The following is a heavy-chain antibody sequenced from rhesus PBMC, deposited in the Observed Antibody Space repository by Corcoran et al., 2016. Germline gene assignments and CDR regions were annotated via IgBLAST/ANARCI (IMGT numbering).Heavy chain of an antibody. J-gene: IGHJ6*01. CDR1: GGSISSNY. CDR3: ARGDSHYSGVDS. V-gene: IGHV4-160*01. Sequence: QVQLQQWGEGLVKPSETLSLTCAVYGGSISSNYWSWIRQPPGKGLEWIGRIRSGGNTNYNPSLKSRGTISIDTSKNQFSLKLGSVTAADTAVFYCARGDSHYSGVDSWGQGVVVTVSS. CDR2: IRSGGNT. D-gene: IGHD4-23*01.